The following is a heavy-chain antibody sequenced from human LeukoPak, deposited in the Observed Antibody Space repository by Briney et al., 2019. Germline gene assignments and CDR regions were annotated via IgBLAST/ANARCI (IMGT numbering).Heavy chain of an antibody. CDR3: AKASVWTMVRVVSYFDE. V-gene: IGHV3-23*01. Sequence: GETLRLSCAASGFTFSSYGMTWVRQAPGKGLEWVSGISGSGDNTWYAGSVKGRFTISRDNSKKTLDLQMHSLRAEDTAVYYCAKASVWTMVRVVSYFDEWGQGIQVTVSS. D-gene: IGHD3-10*01. CDR2: ISGSGDNT. CDR1: GFTFSSYG. J-gene: IGHJ4*02.